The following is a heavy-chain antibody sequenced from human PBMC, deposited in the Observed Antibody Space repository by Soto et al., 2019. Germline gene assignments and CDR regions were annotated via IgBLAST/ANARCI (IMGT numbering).Heavy chain of an antibody. CDR3: AKVVVGATSHSDFDS. J-gene: IGHJ4*02. CDR1: GGSIANNNYF. V-gene: IGHV4-39*01. CDR2: AAYSGGT. D-gene: IGHD2-15*01. Sequence: QLQLQESGPGLVRPSETLSLTCTVSGGSIANNNYFWGWVRQPPGKGLEWIGSAAYSGGTYKNPSLKSRVTVSVDTSNNQFSLKLTSVTAADTAVYYCAKVVVGATSHSDFDSWGQGTLVTVSS.